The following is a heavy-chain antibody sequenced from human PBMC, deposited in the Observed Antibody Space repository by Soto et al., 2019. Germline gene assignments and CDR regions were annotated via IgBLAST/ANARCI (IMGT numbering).Heavy chain of an antibody. CDR2: TYYRSKWYN. V-gene: IGHV6-1*01. Sequence: QIQLQQSGPRLLKPSQTLSLTCAISGYSVSSNSAAWNWIRQSPSRGLEWLGRTYYRSKWYNDYAISVESRISVKPDTSKNHFSVQLNSVTPEDTAIYYCAKQSGDSTTYRGLDVWGQGTPVSVSS. J-gene: IGHJ6*02. D-gene: IGHD2-21*02. CDR3: AKQSGDSTTYRGLDV. CDR1: GYSVSSNSAA.